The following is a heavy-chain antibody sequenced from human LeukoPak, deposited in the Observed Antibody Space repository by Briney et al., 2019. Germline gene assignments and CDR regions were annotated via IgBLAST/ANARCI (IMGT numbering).Heavy chain of an antibody. Sequence: GGSLRLSCAASGFTLSSYWMTWVRQAPGKGLEWVANIKQDGSEKYYVDSVMGRFTISRDNAKNSLYLQMNRLRAEDTAVYYCARVRYCSGGRCYYHGDFDYWGQGTLVTVSS. D-gene: IGHD2-15*01. V-gene: IGHV3-7*04. CDR1: GFTLSSYW. J-gene: IGHJ4*02. CDR3: ARVRYCSGGRCYYHGDFDY. CDR2: IKQDGSEK.